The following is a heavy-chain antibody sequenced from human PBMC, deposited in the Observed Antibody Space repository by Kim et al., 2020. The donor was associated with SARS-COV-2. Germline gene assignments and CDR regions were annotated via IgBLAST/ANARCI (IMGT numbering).Heavy chain of an antibody. J-gene: IGHJ4*02. Sequence: GGSLRLSCAASTFTFTSYAMSWVRQAPGKGLEWVSAINTGGDSTYYADAVKGRFTISRENSKNTLYLQMNSLRAEDTAVYYCAKSGGSFWRGFDYWGQGTLLTGSS. V-gene: IGHV3-23*01. CDR1: TFTFTSYA. CDR3: AKSGGSFWRGFDY. CDR2: INTGGDST. D-gene: IGHD1-26*01.